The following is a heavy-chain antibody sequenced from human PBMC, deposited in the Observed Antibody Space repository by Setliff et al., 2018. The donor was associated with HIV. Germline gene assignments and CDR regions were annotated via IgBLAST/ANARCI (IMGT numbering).Heavy chain of an antibody. J-gene: IGHJ3*02. Sequence: ASVKVSCKASGGTFSSYAISWVRQTPGQGLEWMGRIIPIFGTANYAQKFQGRVTITADESTSTAYMELSSLRAEDTAVYSCARGVTLVRGGRGDIWGKGTMVTVSS. CDR2: IIPIFGTA. CDR3: ARGVTLVRGGRGDI. D-gene: IGHD3-10*01. V-gene: IGHV1-69*13. CDR1: GGTFSSYA.